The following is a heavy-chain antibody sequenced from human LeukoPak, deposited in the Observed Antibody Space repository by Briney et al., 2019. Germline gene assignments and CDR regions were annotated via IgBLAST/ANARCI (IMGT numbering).Heavy chain of an antibody. V-gene: IGHV1-2*02. Sequence: GASVKVSCKASGYTFTGYYMHWVRQAPGQGLAWMGWSNPNSGGTNYAQKFQGRVTMTRDTSISTAYMELSRLRSDDTAVYYCARGQPQWLVPGADDSYYYYVMDVWGQGTTVTVSS. CDR1: GYTFTGYY. J-gene: IGHJ6*02. CDR3: ARGQPQWLVPGADDSYYYYVMDV. D-gene: IGHD6-19*01. CDR2: SNPNSGGT.